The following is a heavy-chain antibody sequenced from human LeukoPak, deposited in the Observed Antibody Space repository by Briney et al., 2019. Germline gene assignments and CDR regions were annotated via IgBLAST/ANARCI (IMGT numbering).Heavy chain of an antibody. D-gene: IGHD4/OR15-4a*01. CDR2: IRYDGSNK. CDR3: ARTTFLMVAKYYFDY. Sequence: GGSLRLSCAASGFTFSSYGMHWVRQAPGKGLEWVAFIRYDGSNKYYADSVKGRFTNSRDNSKNTLYLQMNSLRAEDTAVYYCARTTFLMVAKYYFDYWGQGTLVTVSS. CDR1: GFTFSSYG. V-gene: IGHV3-30*02. J-gene: IGHJ4*02.